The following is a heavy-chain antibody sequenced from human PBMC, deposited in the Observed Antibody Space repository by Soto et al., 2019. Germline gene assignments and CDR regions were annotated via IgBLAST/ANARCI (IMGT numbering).Heavy chain of an antibody. CDR1: GFTFSSYG. D-gene: IGHD6-13*01. Sequence: GGSLRLSCAASGFTFSSYGMHWVRQAPGKGLEWVAVIWYDGSNKYYADSVKGRFTISRDNSKNTLYLQMNSLRAEDTAVYYCARAKGAAAGSRYYYYGMDVWGQGTTVTVSS. CDR3: ARAKGAAAGSRYYYYGMDV. CDR2: IWYDGSNK. V-gene: IGHV3-33*01. J-gene: IGHJ6*02.